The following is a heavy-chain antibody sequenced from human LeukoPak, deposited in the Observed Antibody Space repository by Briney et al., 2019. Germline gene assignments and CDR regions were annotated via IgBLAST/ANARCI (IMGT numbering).Heavy chain of an antibody. CDR2: INHSGST. Sequence: SETLSLTCAVYGGSFSGYYWSWIRQPPGKGLEWIGEINHSGSTNHNPSLKSRVTISVDTSKNQFSLRLTSVTAADTAVYYCARQTGSGLFILPGGQGTLVTVSS. D-gene: IGHD3/OR15-3a*01. CDR1: GGSFSGYY. V-gene: IGHV4-34*01. J-gene: IGHJ4*02. CDR3: ARQTGSGLFILP.